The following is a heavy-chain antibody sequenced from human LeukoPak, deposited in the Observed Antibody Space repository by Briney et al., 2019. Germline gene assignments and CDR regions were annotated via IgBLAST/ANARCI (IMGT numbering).Heavy chain of an antibody. CDR2: IYYSGST. J-gene: IGHJ5*02. Sequence: PSETLSLTCTVSGGSISSTSYYWGWIRQPPGKGLEWIGSIYYSGSTYYNPSLKSRVTISVDPSKHQFSLKLSSVTAADTAVYYCARLLRVGYCSTTSCNWFDPWGQGTLVTVSS. CDR1: GGSISSTSYY. CDR3: ARLLRVGYCSTTSCNWFDP. D-gene: IGHD2-2*03. V-gene: IGHV4-39*07.